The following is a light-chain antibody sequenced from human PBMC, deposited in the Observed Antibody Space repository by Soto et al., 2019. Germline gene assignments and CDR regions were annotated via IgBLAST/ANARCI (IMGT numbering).Light chain of an antibody. CDR2: KAS. CDR1: QTIDSC. CDR3: QQYGTA. V-gene: IGKV1-5*03. J-gene: IGKJ3*01. Sequence: DIQMPQSPSTLSASVGDRVTITCRASQTIDSCLAWYQQRPGKPPNLLIYKASTLASGVPSRFSGSGSGTEFTLTISSLQPEDFAVYYCQQYGTAFGPGTKVDIK.